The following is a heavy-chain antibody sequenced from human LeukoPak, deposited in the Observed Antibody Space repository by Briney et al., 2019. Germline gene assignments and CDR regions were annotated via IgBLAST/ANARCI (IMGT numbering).Heavy chain of an antibody. J-gene: IGHJ4*02. Sequence: SETLSLTCAVFGGSFSGYYWSWIRQSPGKGLEWIGEIHYSGSTNYSPSLKSRVTISVDTSKNQFSLRLSSVTAADTAVYYCARGIDAYKGGNYWGQGILVTVSS. CDR3: ARGIDAYKGGNY. V-gene: IGHV4-34*01. D-gene: IGHD5-24*01. CDR1: GGSFSGYY. CDR2: IHYSGST.